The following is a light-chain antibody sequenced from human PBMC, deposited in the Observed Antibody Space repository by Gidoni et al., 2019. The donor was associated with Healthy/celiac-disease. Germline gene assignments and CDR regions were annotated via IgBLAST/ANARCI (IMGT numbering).Light chain of an antibody. V-gene: IGLV1-44*01. CDR1: PSNIGKNT. J-gene: IGLJ3*02. CDR2: NNH. Sequence: QSELTQSPSASGSPGQSVTISCSGRPSNIGKNTVNWYQQLPGAAPTLLIYNNHQRPSGVPDRFSASKSGTSASLAISGLQSADEADYYCEAWDDTLNGRVFGGGTKVTVL. CDR3: EAWDDTLNGRV.